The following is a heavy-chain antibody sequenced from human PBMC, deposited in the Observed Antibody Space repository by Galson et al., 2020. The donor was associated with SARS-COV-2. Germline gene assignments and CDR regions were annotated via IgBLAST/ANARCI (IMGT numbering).Heavy chain of an antibody. Sequence: SVKVSCKASGGTFSSYGISWVRQAPGQGPEWMGGIIPIFGPATYAQKFQDRVTITADKSTSTAYMELSSLRSEDTAVYYCARSGWMVGFHYYYMDVWGKGTTVTVSS. J-gene: IGHJ6*03. D-gene: IGHD2-15*01. V-gene: IGHV1-69*06. CDR3: ARSGWMVGFHYYYMDV. CDR1: GGTFSSYG. CDR2: IIPIFGPA.